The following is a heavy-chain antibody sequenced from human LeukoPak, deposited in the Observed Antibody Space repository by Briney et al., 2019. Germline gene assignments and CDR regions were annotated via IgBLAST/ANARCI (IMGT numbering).Heavy chain of an antibody. CDR3: AREFLMVRGYAY. CDR2: ISSSSSYI. V-gene: IGHV3-21*01. CDR1: GFTFSSYS. J-gene: IGHJ4*02. D-gene: IGHD3-10*01. Sequence: GGSLRLSCAASGFTFSSYSMNWVRQAPGKGLEWVSSISSSSSYIYYADSVKGRFTISRDNAKNSLYLQMNSLRAEDTAVYYCAREFLMVRGYAYWGQGTLVTVSS.